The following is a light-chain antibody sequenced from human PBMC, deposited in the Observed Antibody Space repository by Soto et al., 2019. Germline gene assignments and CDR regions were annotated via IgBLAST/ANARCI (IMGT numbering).Light chain of an antibody. Sequence: QSALTQPASVSGSPGQSITISCTGTSNDVGAYNYVSWYQQHPGKAPKLIVYVVTDRPSGVSNRFSGSKSGNTASLTISGLQTEDEADYFCSSYTGSTTYVFGTGTKVTVL. V-gene: IGLV2-14*01. CDR2: VVT. CDR1: SNDVGAYNY. CDR3: SSYTGSTTYV. J-gene: IGLJ1*01.